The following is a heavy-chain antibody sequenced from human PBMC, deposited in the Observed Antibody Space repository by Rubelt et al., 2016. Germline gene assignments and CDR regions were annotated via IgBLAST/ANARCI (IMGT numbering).Heavy chain of an antibody. Sequence: GGGLVQPGGSLRLSCTTSGFTFTSYSMNWVRQAPGKGLEWVSVISGSGGDTYYADSVKGRFTISRDNSKNTLYMQMNSLRAEDTVVYYCAKVYYGTSGYYRYYFDYWGQGTLVTVSS. V-gene: IGHV3-23*01. CDR2: ISGSGGDT. CDR3: AKVYYGTSGYYRYYFDY. D-gene: IGHD3-22*01. CDR1: GFTFTSYS. J-gene: IGHJ4*02.